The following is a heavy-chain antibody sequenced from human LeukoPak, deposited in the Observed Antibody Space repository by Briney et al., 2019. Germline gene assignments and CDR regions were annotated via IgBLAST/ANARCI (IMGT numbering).Heavy chain of an antibody. D-gene: IGHD5-18*01. CDR2: IYHSGSI. CDR3: ARVAGYSYGNRPFDY. CDR1: GYSISSGYY. J-gene: IGHJ4*02. Sequence: PSETLSLTRTVSGYSISSGYYWGWIRQPPGKGLEWIGNIYHSGSIYYNPTLKSRVTISVDTSKNQFSLKLSSVTAADTAVYYCARVAGYSYGNRPFDYWGQGTLVTVSS. V-gene: IGHV4-38-2*02.